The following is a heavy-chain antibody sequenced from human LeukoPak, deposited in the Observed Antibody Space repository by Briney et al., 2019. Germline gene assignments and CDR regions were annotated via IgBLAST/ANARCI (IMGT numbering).Heavy chain of an antibody. V-gene: IGHV3-30-3*01. CDR3: ARDLTNYYDSSGDYYY. D-gene: IGHD3-22*01. CDR1: GFTFSSYA. J-gene: IGHJ4*02. CDR2: ISYDGSNK. Sequence: GGSLRLSCAASGFTFSSYAMHWVRQAPGKGLEWVAVISYDGSNKYYADSVKGRFTISRDNSKNTLYLQMNSLRAEDTAVYYCARDLTNYYDSSGDYYYWGQGTLVTVSS.